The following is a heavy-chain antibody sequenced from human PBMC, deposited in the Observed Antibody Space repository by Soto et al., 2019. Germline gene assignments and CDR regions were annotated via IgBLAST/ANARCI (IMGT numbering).Heavy chain of an antibody. J-gene: IGHJ4*02. CDR2: ISSSSSYI. Sequence: GGSLRLSCAASGFTFSSYSMNWVRQAPGTGLEWVSSISSSSSYIYYADSVKGRFTISRDNAKNSLYLQMNSLRAEDTAVYYCARDSYYYGSRSPAFDYWGQGTLVTVSS. D-gene: IGHD3-10*01. CDR3: ARDSYYYGSRSPAFDY. V-gene: IGHV3-21*01. CDR1: GFTFSSYS.